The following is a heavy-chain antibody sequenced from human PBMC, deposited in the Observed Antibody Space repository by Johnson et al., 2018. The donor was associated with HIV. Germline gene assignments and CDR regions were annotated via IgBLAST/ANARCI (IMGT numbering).Heavy chain of an antibody. J-gene: IGHJ3*02. D-gene: IGHD6-13*01. CDR2: VSGSGGST. CDR3: AREGGYSSSWYGGYGREDAFDI. CDR1: RFTFSSYG. V-gene: IGHV3-23*01. Sequence: VLLLESGGGLVQPGGSLRLSCAASRFTFSSYGMSWVRQAPGKGLEWVSGVSGSGGSTYYADSVKGRFTISRDNYKNTLYLQMNSLRAEDTAVYYCAREGGYSSSWYGGYGREDAFDIWGQGTMVTVSS.